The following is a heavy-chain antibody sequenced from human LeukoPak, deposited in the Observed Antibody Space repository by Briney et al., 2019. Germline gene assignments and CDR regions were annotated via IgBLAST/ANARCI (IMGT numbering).Heavy chain of an antibody. CDR3: TRVLLGGYDQPSEWVFDY. V-gene: IGHV1-69*13. Sequence: VKVSCKASGGTFSSYAISWVRQAPGQGLEWMGGIIPIFGTANYAQKFQGRVTITTDESTSTAYMELSSLRSEDTAVYYCTRVLLGGYDQPSEWVFDYWGQGTLVTVSS. D-gene: IGHD5-12*01. CDR1: GGTFSSYA. J-gene: IGHJ4*02. CDR2: IIPIFGTA.